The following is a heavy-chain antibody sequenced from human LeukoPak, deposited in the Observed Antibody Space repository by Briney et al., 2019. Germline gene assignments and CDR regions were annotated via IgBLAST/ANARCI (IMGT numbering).Heavy chain of an antibody. CDR2: IVVGSGNT. V-gene: IGHV1-58*02. Sequence: SVKVSCKASGYTFTSYGISWLRQAPGQGLEWIGWIVVGSGNTNYAQKFQERVTITRDMSTSTAYMELSSLRSEDTAVYYCAADWPADFWRGYYGMDVWGQGTTVTVSS. D-gene: IGHD3-3*01. CDR1: GYTFTSYG. CDR3: AADWPADFWRGYYGMDV. J-gene: IGHJ6*02.